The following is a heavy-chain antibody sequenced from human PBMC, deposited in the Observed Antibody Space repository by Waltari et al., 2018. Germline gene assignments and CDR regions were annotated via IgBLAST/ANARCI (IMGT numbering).Heavy chain of an antibody. CDR1: GFTFSNAW. CDR3: TTDLEGYSSS. V-gene: IGHV3-15*01. D-gene: IGHD6-13*01. Sequence: EVQLVESGGGLVKPGGSLRLSCAASGFTFSNAWMSWVRQAPGKGLEGVSRIKSKTDGGTTDYAAPVKGRFTISRDDSKNTLYLQMNSLKTEDTAVYYCTTDLEGYSSSWGQGTLVTVSS. J-gene: IGHJ4*02. CDR2: IKSKTDGGTT.